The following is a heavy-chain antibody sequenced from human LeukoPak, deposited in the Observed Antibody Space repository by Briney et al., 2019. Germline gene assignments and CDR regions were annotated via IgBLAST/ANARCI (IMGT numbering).Heavy chain of an antibody. V-gene: IGHV3-30*04. D-gene: IGHD3/OR15-3a*01. CDR1: GYTFNNYA. CDR3: ARDSGFSGTQRGEY. CDR2: ISYDGSNK. J-gene: IGHJ4*02. Sequence: GGSLRLSCAASGYTFNNYAMHWVRQAPGKGLQWVAVISYDGSNKYYADSVKGRFTISRDNSKNTLYLQMNSLRAEDTAVYYCARDSGFSGTQRGEYWGQGTLVTVSS.